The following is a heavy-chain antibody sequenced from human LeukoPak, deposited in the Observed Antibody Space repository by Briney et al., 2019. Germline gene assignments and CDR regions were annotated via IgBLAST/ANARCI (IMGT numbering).Heavy chain of an antibody. V-gene: IGHV3-21*01. CDR2: IIGDSTYT. D-gene: IGHD1-26*01. J-gene: IGHJ4*02. CDR1: GFTFSTYT. CDR3: ATDPSGDTPP. Sequence: GGSLSLSCTASGFTFSTYTMNWVRQAPGKGLEWVSSIIGDSTYTYYADSVRGRFTISRDNAKHSLYLQMNSLRAEDTAVYYCATDPSGDTPPWGRGILVTVSS.